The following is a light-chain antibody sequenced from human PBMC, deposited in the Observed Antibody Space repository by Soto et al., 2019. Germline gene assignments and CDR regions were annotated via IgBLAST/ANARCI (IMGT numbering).Light chain of an antibody. V-gene: IGKV1-39*01. CDR3: QQSFSSPPIT. Sequence: DIQMTQSPSSLSASLGDTVTISCRASQNIENYLHWYQQKAGKAPEVLLYVASVLKDGVSSRFSGSGCGTDFTLTITNLQPEDFAMYYCQQSFSSPPITFGQGTRLDIK. CDR2: VAS. J-gene: IGKJ5*01. CDR1: QNIENY.